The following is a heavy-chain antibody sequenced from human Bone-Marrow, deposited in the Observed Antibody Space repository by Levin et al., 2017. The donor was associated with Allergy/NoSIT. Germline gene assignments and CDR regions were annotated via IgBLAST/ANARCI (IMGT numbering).Heavy chain of an antibody. CDR2: ISSSGSTI. J-gene: IGHJ4*02. D-gene: IGHD2-2*02. V-gene: IGHV3-48*03. Sequence: GGSLRLSCAASGFTFSSYEMNWVRQAPGKGLEWVSYISSSGSTIYYADSVKGRFTISRDNAKNSLYLQMNSLRAEDTAVYYCARERYCSSTSCYIPYDYWGQGTLVTVSS. CDR3: ARERYCSSTSCYIPYDY. CDR1: GFTFSSYE.